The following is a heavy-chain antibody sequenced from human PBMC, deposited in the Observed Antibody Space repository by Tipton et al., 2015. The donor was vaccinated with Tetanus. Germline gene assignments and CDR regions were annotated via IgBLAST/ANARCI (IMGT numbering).Heavy chain of an antibody. CDR3: AKDNYDSSGYSPTFDY. Sequence: LSLTCAASGFTFDDYAMHWVRQAPGKGLEWVSGISWNSGSIGYADSVKGRFTISRDNAKNSLYLQMNSLRAEDTALYYCAKDNYDSSGYSPTFDYWGQGTLVTVSS. J-gene: IGHJ4*02. CDR2: ISWNSGSI. D-gene: IGHD3-22*01. CDR1: GFTFDDYA. V-gene: IGHV3-9*01.